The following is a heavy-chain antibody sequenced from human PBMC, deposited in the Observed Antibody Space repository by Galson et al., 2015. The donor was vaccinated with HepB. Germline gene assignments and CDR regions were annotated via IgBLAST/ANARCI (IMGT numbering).Heavy chain of an antibody. D-gene: IGHD3-22*01. V-gene: IGHV3-30*04. CDR2: ISSDGSDR. CDR1: GFTLSNYA. J-gene: IGHJ4*02. Sequence: SLRLSCAASGFTLSNYAMHWVRQAPGKGLEWVAVISSDGSDRYYADSVKGRFTISRDNSKSTLYLQMNSLRVEDTAAYYCARDFDDTSGYFSNPFDYWGQGTLVSVFS. CDR3: ARDFDDTSGYFSNPFDY.